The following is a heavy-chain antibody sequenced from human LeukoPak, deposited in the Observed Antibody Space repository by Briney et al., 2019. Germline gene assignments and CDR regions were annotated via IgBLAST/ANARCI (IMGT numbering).Heavy chain of an antibody. CDR2: INHSGST. J-gene: IGHJ6*02. CDR1: GGSFSGYY. V-gene: IGHV4-34*01. Sequence: SETLSLTCAVYGGSFSGYYWSWIRQPPGKGLEWIGEINHSGSTNHNPSLKSRVTISVDTSKNQFSLKLSSVTAADTAVYYCARGYMVRGVIKFLPYGMDVWGQGTTVTVSS. D-gene: IGHD3-10*01. CDR3: ARGYMVRGVIKFLPYGMDV.